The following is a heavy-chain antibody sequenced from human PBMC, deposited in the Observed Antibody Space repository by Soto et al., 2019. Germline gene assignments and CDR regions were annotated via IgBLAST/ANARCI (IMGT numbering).Heavy chain of an antibody. Sequence: SETLSLTCTASGGSISSYYWSWIRQPPGKGLEWIGYIYYSGSTNYNPSLKSRVTISVDTSKNQFSLKLSSVTAADTAVYYCASSQPGYYYYYGMDVWGQGTTVTVSS. CDR1: GGSISSYY. V-gene: IGHV4-59*01. J-gene: IGHJ6*02. D-gene: IGHD6-13*01. CDR2: IYYSGST. CDR3: ASSQPGYYYYYGMDV.